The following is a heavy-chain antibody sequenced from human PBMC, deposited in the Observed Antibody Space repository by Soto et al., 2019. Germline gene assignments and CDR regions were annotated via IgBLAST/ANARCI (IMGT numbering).Heavy chain of an antibody. CDR2: INPNSGGT. J-gene: IGHJ4*02. D-gene: IGHD3-9*01. V-gene: IGHV1-2*04. CDR1: GYTFTGYY. Sequence: ASVKVSCKASGYTFTGYYMHWVRQAPGQGLEWMGWINPNSGGTNYAQKFQGWVTMTGDTSISTAYMELSRLRSDDTAVYYCARDLRYFDSRGGYHKYYFDYWGQGTLVTVSS. CDR3: ARDLRYFDSRGGYHKYYFDY.